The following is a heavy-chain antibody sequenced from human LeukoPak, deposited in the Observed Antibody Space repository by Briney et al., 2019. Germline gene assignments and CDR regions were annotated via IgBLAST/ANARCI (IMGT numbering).Heavy chain of an antibody. V-gene: IGHV3-21*06. CDR1: GFTFNRYG. CDR3: ARDHTGYEYGSFTYHYQYMDV. CDR2: ISASGANR. J-gene: IGHJ6*03. Sequence: PGGSLRLSCAASGFTFNRYGMSWVRQAPGKGLEWVSGISASGANRYYADSVKGRFTISRDNAKNSMYLQMNSLRADDTAVYYCARDHTGYEYGSFTYHYQYMDVWGKGTTVTVSS. D-gene: IGHD5-12*01.